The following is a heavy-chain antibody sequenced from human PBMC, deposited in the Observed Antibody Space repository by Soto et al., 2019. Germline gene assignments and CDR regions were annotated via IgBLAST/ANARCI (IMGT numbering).Heavy chain of an antibody. CDR2: INPDNGNT. Sequence: QVQLVQSGPEVKKPGASVKVSCKTSGYTFINYGISWVRQAPGQGLEWMGWINPDNGNTNFAQRLQGRVTMTADRSTRTAYMELRSLRFDDTAMYYCARVGGAVVTADYWGQGTLVNVSS. V-gene: IGHV1-18*01. J-gene: IGHJ4*02. CDR3: ARVGGAVVTADY. CDR1: GYTFINYG. D-gene: IGHD1-26*01.